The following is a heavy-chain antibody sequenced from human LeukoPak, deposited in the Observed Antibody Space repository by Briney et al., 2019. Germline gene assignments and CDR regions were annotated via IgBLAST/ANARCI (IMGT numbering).Heavy chain of an antibody. Sequence: GGSLRLSCAASGFTFSGYGVSWVRQAPGKGLVWVSRINEDGSTTNYADSVKGRSTIFRDNAKNTLYLQMNSLRAEDTAVYYCVRDLGGRSGHWGQGTLVTVSS. CDR3: VRDLGGRSGH. D-gene: IGHD1-26*01. V-gene: IGHV3-74*01. CDR1: GFTFSGYG. CDR2: INEDGSTT. J-gene: IGHJ4*02.